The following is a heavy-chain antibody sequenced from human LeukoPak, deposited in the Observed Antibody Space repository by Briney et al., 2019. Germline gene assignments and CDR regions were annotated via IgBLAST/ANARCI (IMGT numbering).Heavy chain of an antibody. D-gene: IGHD3-10*01. Sequence: SETLSLTCTVSGGSISSYYWSWIRQPAGKGLEWIGRIYTSGSTNYNPSLKSRVTMSVDTSKNQFSLKLSSVTAADTAVYYRARDVDYYGSGSYAWRGYFDYWGQGTLVTVSS. CDR3: ARDVDYYGSGSYAWRGYFDY. CDR1: GGSISSYY. V-gene: IGHV4-4*07. J-gene: IGHJ4*02. CDR2: IYTSGST.